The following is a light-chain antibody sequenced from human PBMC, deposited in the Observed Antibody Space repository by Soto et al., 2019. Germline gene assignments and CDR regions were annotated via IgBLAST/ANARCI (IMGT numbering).Light chain of an antibody. CDR2: AAS. CDR1: QNIGTW. Sequence: DIQMTQSPSSVSASVGDRVTITCRASQNIGTWLTWYQQKPGKAPKLLIYAASTLQNGVPSTFSCSGSGTDFTLTISSLQPYDFATYYCQQASAFPRTFGQGTRLAIK. J-gene: IGKJ5*01. CDR3: QQASAFPRT. V-gene: IGKV1-12*01.